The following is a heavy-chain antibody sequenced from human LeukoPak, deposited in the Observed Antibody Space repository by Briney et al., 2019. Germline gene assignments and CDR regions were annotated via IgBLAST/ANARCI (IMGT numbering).Heavy chain of an antibody. CDR3: ARGRLLGVTAFDI. CDR2: IWYDGSNK. D-gene: IGHD2-21*02. V-gene: IGHV3-33*01. Sequence: PGGSLRLSCAASGFTFSSYGMHWVRQAPGKGLEWVAVIWYDGSNKYYTDSVKGRFTISRDNSKNTLYLQMNSLRAEDTAVYYCARGRLLGVTAFDIWGQGTMVTVSS. J-gene: IGHJ3*02. CDR1: GFTFSSYG.